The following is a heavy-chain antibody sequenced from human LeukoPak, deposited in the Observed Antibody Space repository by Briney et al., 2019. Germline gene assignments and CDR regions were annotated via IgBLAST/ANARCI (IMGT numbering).Heavy chain of an antibody. J-gene: IGHJ4*02. V-gene: IGHV3-21*01. Sequence: PGGSLRLSCAASGFTFSSYSMNWVRQAPGKGLEWVSSISSSSSYIYHADSVKGRFTISRDNAKNSLYLQMNSLRAEDTAVYYCAPRGIAVAGFDYWGQGTLVTVSS. D-gene: IGHD6-19*01. CDR1: GFTFSSYS. CDR2: ISSSSSYI. CDR3: APRGIAVAGFDY.